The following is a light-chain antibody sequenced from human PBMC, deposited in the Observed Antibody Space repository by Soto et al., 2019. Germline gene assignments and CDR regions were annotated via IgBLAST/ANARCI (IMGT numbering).Light chain of an antibody. CDR2: GAS. V-gene: IGKV3-20*01. CDR1: QSVSNNY. Sequence: EIVLTQSPGTLSLSPGERAPLSCRASQSVSNNYLAWSQPKPGQAPRLLIYGASNRATGIPDRFSGSGSGTDFTLTISRLEPEYFAVYYCQQYGSSGTFGQGTKVDI. J-gene: IGKJ1*01. CDR3: QQYGSSGT.